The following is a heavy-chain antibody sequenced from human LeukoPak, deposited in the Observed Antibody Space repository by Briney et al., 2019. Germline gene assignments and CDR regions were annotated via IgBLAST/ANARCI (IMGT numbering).Heavy chain of an antibody. D-gene: IGHD3-3*01. CDR3: ARSPVLRFLESLYGMDV. Sequence: GGSLRLSCAASGFTFSDYYMSWIRQAPGKGLEWVSYISSSSSYTNYADSVKGRFTISRDNAKNSLYLQMNSLRAEDTAVYYCARSPVLRFLESLYGMDVWGQGTTVTVSS. CDR2: ISSSSSYT. CDR1: GFTFSDYY. J-gene: IGHJ6*02. V-gene: IGHV3-11*06.